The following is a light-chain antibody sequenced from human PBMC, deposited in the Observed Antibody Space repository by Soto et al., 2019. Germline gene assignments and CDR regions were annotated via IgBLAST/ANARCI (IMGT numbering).Light chain of an antibody. Sequence: EIVLTQSPGTLSLSPGERATLSCRASQSVSSSYVAWYQQKPGQAPRLLIYGASTRVTGIPDRFSGSGSGTDFTLTISRLEPEDFAVYYCQQYGSSPDTFGQGTKLEIK. CDR2: GAS. J-gene: IGKJ2*01. V-gene: IGKV3-20*01. CDR3: QQYGSSPDT. CDR1: QSVSSSY.